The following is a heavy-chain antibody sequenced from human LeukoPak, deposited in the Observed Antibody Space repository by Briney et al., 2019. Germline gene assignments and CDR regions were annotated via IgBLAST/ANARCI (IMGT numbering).Heavy chain of an antibody. CDR2: INHSGST. J-gene: IGHJ4*02. Sequence: SETLSLTCAVYGVSFSGYYWSWIRQPPGKGLEWIGEINHSGSTNYNPSLKSRVTISEDTSKNQFSLKLNSVTAADTAVYYCVTGQWLVPVSYWGQGTVVTVSS. CDR3: VTGQWLVPVSY. D-gene: IGHD6-19*01. V-gene: IGHV4-34*01. CDR1: GVSFSGYY.